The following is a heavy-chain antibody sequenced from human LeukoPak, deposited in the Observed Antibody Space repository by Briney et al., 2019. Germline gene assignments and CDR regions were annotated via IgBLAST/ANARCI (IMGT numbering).Heavy chain of an antibody. CDR1: GGSISSSSYY. CDR2: IYYSGST. V-gene: IGHV4-39*01. CDR3: ARHARMYNWFDP. J-gene: IGHJ5*02. Sequence: SETLSLTCTVSGGSISSSSYYWGWIRQPPGKGLEWIVSIYYSGSTYYNPSLKSRVTISVDTSRNQFSLKLSSVTAADTAVYYCARHARMYNWFDPWGQGTLVTVSS.